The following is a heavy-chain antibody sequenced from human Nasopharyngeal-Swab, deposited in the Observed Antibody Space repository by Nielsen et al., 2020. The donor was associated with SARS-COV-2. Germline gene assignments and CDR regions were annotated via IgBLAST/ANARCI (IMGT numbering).Heavy chain of an antibody. CDR3: ARARGAYGDYYYYYYTDV. D-gene: IGHD4-17*01. V-gene: IGHV6-1*01. Sequence: STSAEWLGRTYYRSKWYNDYAVSVKSRITINPDTSKNQFSLHLNSVTPEDTAVYYCARARGAYGDYYYYYYTDVWGKGTTVTVSS. CDR2: TYYRSKWYN. J-gene: IGHJ6*03.